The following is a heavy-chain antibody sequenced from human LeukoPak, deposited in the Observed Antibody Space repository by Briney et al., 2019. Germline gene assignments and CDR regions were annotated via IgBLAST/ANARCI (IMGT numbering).Heavy chain of an antibody. V-gene: IGHV1-58*01. Sequence: SVKVSCKASGFTFTSSAVQWVRQARGQRLEWIGWIVVGSGNTNYAQKFQERVTITRDMSTSTAYMELSSLRSEDTAVYYCAARWYSSGWYTFDYWGQGTLVTVPS. J-gene: IGHJ4*02. CDR3: AARWYSSGWYTFDY. CDR2: IVVGSGNT. D-gene: IGHD6-19*01. CDR1: GFTFTSSA.